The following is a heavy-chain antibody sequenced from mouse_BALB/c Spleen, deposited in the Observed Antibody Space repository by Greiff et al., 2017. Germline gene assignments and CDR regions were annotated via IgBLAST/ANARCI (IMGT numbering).Heavy chain of an antibody. CDR2: INPSTGYT. CDR3: ARMGLRNPFDV. V-gene: IGHV1-7*01. D-gene: IGHD1-1*01. J-gene: IGHJ1*01. Sequence: QVQLKQSGAELAKPGASVKMSCKASGYTFTSYWMHWVKQRPGQGLEWIGYINPSTGYTEYNQKFKDKATLTADKSSSTAYMQLSSLTSEDSAVYYCARMGLRNPFDVWGAGTTVTVSS. CDR1: GYTFTSYW.